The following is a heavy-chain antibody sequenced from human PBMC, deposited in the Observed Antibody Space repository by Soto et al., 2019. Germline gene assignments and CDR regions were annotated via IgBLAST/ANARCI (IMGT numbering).Heavy chain of an antibody. J-gene: IGHJ2*01. D-gene: IGHD3-3*01. V-gene: IGHV4-31*03. Sequence: PSETLSLTCTVSGGSISSGGYYWSWIRQHPGKGLEWIGNIYYTGSTHYDPSLKSRITISLDTSKNQISLKLSSVTAADTAVYYCASWSGNHWYFDLWGRGTLVTVSS. CDR1: GGSISSGGYY. CDR3: ASWSGNHWYFDL. CDR2: IYYTGST.